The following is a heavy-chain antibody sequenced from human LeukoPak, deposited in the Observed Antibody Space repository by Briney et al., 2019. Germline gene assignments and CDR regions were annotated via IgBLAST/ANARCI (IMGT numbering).Heavy chain of an antibody. V-gene: IGHV3-15*01. J-gene: IGHJ4*02. CDR1: GFTFSNAW. D-gene: IGHD4-17*01. CDR2: IKSKTDGGTT. Sequence: GGSLRLSCAASGFTFSNAWMSWVRQAPGKGLEWDGRIKSKTDGGTTDYAAPVKGRFTISRDDSKNTLYLQMNSLKTEDTAVYYCTRDAPDYGDALQFWGQGTLVTVSS. CDR3: TRDAPDYGDALQF.